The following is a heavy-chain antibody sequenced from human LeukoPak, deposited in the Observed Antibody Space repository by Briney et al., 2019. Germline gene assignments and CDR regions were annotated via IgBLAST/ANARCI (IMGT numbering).Heavy chain of an antibody. D-gene: IGHD2-2*01. V-gene: IGHV3-21*01. CDR2: ISSSSSYI. Sequence: GGSLRLSCAASGFTFSSYSMNWVRQAPGKGLEWVSSISSSSSYIYYADSVKGRFTISRDNAKNSLYLQMNSLRAEDTAVYYCAKGVVPLYYYYAMDVWGQGTTVTVSS. CDR1: GFTFSSYS. J-gene: IGHJ6*02. CDR3: AKGVVPLYYYYAMDV.